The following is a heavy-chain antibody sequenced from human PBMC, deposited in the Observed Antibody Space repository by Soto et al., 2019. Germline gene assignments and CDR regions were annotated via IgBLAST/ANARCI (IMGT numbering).Heavy chain of an antibody. CDR3: ARDGGGSVVPNWFDP. Sequence: QVQLQESGPGLVKPSETLSLTCSVSDGSISPYYWNWIRQPAGKGLEWIGRIDANGYTNYNPSLKGRVTMSVDTSKNQFSLKVKSVTAADTAMYYCARDGGGSVVPNWFDPWGRGTLVTVSS. D-gene: IGHD3-22*01. V-gene: IGHV4-4*07. J-gene: IGHJ5*02. CDR1: DGSISPYY. CDR2: IDANGYT.